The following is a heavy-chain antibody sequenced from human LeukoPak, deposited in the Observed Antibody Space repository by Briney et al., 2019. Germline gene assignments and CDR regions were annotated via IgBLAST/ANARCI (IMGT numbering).Heavy chain of an antibody. V-gene: IGHV4-39*01. D-gene: IGHD6-13*01. CDR1: GGSISSSSYY. CDR3: ARHGAVAGGCYYYYGMDV. Sequence: SETLSLTCTVSGGSISSSSYYWGWIRQPPGKGLEWIGSIYYSGSTYYNPSLKSRVTIPVDTSKNQFSLKLSSVTAADTAVYYCARHGAVAGGCYYYYGMDVWGQGTTVTVSS. J-gene: IGHJ6*02. CDR2: IYYSGST.